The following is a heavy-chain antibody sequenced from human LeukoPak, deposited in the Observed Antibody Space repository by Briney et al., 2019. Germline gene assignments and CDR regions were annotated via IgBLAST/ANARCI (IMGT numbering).Heavy chain of an antibody. Sequence: GASVRVSCKASGYTFTSYGISWVRQAPGQGLEWMGWISAYNGNTNYAQKFQGRVTMTRDTSTSTAYMELRSLRSDDTAVYYCARVTPSGGYSGYDEPDYWGQGTLVTVSS. CDR3: ARVTPSGGYSGYDEPDY. D-gene: IGHD5-12*01. CDR2: ISAYNGNT. V-gene: IGHV1-18*01. CDR1: GYTFTSYG. J-gene: IGHJ4*02.